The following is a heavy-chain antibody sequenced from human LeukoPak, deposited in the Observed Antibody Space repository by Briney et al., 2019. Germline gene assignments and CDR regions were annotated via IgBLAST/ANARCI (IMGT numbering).Heavy chain of an antibody. V-gene: IGHV3-11*04. D-gene: IGHD3-22*01. CDR3: ARGHYYDSSGYWPAFDI. CDR2: ISSSGSTI. J-gene: IGHJ3*02. Sequence: GSLRLSCAASGFTFSDYYMSWIRQAPGKGLEWVSYISSSGSTIYYADSVKGRFTISRDNSKNTLYLQMNSLRAEDTAVYYCARGHYYDSSGYWPAFDIWGQGTMVTVSS. CDR1: GFTFSDYY.